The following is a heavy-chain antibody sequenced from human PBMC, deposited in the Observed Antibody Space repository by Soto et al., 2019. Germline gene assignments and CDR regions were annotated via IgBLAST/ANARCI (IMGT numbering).Heavy chain of an antibody. CDR2: INHSGST. CDR1: GVSFSGYY. V-gene: IGHV4-34*01. CDR3: ASDRAFTMVRGVKDNYYYGMDV. J-gene: IGHJ6*02. Sequence: PSETLSLTCAVYGVSFSGYYWSWIRQPPGKGLEWIGEINHSGSTNYNPSLKSRVTISVDTSKNQFSLKLSSVTAADTAVYYCASDRAFTMVRGVKDNYYYGMDVWGQGTTVTVSS. D-gene: IGHD3-10*01.